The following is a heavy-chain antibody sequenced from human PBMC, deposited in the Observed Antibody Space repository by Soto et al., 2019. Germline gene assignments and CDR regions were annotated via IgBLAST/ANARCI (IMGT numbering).Heavy chain of an antibody. Sequence: QVQLVQSGAEVKKPGASVKVSCKSSGYTFTSYDINWVRQATVQVLEWMGWMNPNSGNTGDAQKFQIRVTLSKNPFLRTAYMELSSLRSEDTAVDYCASGIGYCSSTRRYGNNWYDLGSQGTLVTVAS. J-gene: IGHJ5*02. D-gene: IGHD2-2*03. CDR3: ASGIGYCSSTRRYGNNWYDL. V-gene: IGHV1-8*01. CDR1: GYTFTSYD. CDR2: MNPNSGNT.